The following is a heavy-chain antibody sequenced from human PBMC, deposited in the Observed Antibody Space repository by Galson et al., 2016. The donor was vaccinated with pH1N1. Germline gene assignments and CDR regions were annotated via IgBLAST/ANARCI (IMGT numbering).Heavy chain of an antibody. D-gene: IGHD3-10*01. J-gene: IGHJ3*02. Sequence: SLRLSCAASDFTFSSYEMSWVRQAPGKGLEWVAYISSSGSAIYYADSVEGRFTISRENARNSLYLQMNSLRAEDTAVYYCARDTSGHATRPYGAFDIWGQGTMVTVSS. CDR2: ISSSGSAI. CDR1: DFTFSSYE. V-gene: IGHV3-48*03. CDR3: ARDTSGHATRPYGAFDI.